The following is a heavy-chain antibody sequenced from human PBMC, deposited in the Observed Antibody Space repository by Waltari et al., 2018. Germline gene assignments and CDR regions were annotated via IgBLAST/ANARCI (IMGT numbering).Heavy chain of an antibody. D-gene: IGHD2-2*03. J-gene: IGHJ5*02. CDR2: ISSSGNNK. Sequence: EVQLVESGGNLVQPGGSLRLSCAASGFTFSRYYMNWVRQAPGKGLEWVSYISSSGNNKYYADSLQGRFTISRDNAKNSLYLQMNSLRAEDTAVYFCARDSRVDGYDNNWLDLWGQGTLVTVSS. V-gene: IGHV3-48*01. CDR3: ARDSRVDGYDNNWLDL. CDR1: GFTFSRYY.